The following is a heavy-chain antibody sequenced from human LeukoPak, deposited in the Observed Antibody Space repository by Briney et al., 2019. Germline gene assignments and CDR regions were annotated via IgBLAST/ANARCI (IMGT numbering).Heavy chain of an antibody. V-gene: IGHV3-33*06. J-gene: IGHJ4*02. Sequence: PGGSLRLSCAASGFTFSSYRMHWVRQAPGKGLEWVAVIWYDGSNKYYADSVKGRFTISRDNSKNTLYLQMNSLRAEDTAVYYCAKDSTGAYCSSTSCYPYFDYWGQGTLVTVSS. CDR1: GFTFSSYR. D-gene: IGHD2-2*01. CDR2: IWYDGSNK. CDR3: AKDSTGAYCSSTSCYPYFDY.